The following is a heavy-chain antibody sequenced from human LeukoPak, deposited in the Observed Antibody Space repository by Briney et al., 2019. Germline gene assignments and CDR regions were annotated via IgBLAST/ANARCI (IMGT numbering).Heavy chain of an antibody. CDR2: IYSGGST. CDR3: AREDY. Sequence: GGSLRLSCAASGFTLSSYWMHWVRHAAGKGLEWVSVIYSGGSTYYADSVKGRFTISRDNSKNTLYLQMNSLRAEDTAVYYCAREDYWGQGTLVTVSS. J-gene: IGHJ4*02. CDR1: GFTLSSYW. V-gene: IGHV3-66*01.